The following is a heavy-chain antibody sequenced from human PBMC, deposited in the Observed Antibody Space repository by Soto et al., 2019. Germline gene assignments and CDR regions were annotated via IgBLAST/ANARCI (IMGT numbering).Heavy chain of an antibody. Sequence: VKVSCKASGGTFSSYAISWVRQAPGQGLEWMGGIIPIFGTANYAQKFQGRVTITADKSTSTAYMELSSLRSEDTAVYYCAREQDYDILTGYAPLDAFDIWGQGTMVTVSS. J-gene: IGHJ3*02. CDR1: GGTFSSYA. V-gene: IGHV1-69*13. D-gene: IGHD3-9*01. CDR2: IIPIFGTA. CDR3: AREQDYDILTGYAPLDAFDI.